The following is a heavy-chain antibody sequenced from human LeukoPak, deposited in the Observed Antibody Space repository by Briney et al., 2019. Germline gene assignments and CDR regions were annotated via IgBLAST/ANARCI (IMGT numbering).Heavy chain of an antibody. D-gene: IGHD6-19*01. CDR3: ARAAVAEPYYYYGMDV. Sequence: PGGSLRLSCAASGFTFSSYSMNWVRQAPGKGLEWVSSISSSSSYIYYADSVKGRFTISRDNAKNSLYPQMNSLRAEDTAVYYCARAAVAEPYYYYGMDVWGKGTTVTVSS. CDR2: ISSSSSYI. V-gene: IGHV3-21*01. J-gene: IGHJ6*04. CDR1: GFTFSSYS.